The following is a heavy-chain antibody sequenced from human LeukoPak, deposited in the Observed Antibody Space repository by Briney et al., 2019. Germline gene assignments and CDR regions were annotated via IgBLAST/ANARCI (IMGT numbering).Heavy chain of an antibody. V-gene: IGHV4-28*01. Sequence: SETLSLTCAVSGYSISSGNWWGWIRQPPGQGLEWIGYIYYSGSTYYNPSLKSRVTMSVDTSKNQFSLKLISVTAVDTAVFYCARMTGVGATRAFDYWGQGTLVTVSS. J-gene: IGHJ4*02. CDR2: IYYSGST. CDR1: GYSISSGNW. D-gene: IGHD1-26*01. CDR3: ARMTGVGATRAFDY.